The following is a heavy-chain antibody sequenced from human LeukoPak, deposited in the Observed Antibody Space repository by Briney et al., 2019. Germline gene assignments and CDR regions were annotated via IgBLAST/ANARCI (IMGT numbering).Heavy chain of an antibody. J-gene: IGHJ4*02. CDR3: ARDRGYSILDY. CDR2: IRYDGNDK. Sequence: GGSLRLSCAASGFPFSYYGMHWVRQAPGKGLEWVAFIRYDGNDKFYAESVKGRFTISRDTSRNTLYLQMNSLTAEDTAVYYCARDRGYSILDYWGQGTLVTVSS. D-gene: IGHD4-11*01. V-gene: IGHV3-30*02. CDR1: GFPFSYYG.